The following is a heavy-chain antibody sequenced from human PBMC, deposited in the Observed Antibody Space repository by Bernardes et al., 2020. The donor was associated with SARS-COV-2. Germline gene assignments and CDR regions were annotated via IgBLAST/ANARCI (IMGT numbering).Heavy chain of an antibody. CDR2: ISGSGGST. J-gene: IGHJ6*02. CDR1: GFIFSRNA. CDR3: AKCRQGSYAMDV. Sequence: GGSLRLSCAGSGFIFSRNAMTWVRQAPGKGLEWVSGISGSGGSTYYADSVKGRFTISRDNSNNTLYLEMNSLKAEDTAIYFCAKCRQGSYAMDVWCQGTTVTVSS. V-gene: IGHV3-23*01.